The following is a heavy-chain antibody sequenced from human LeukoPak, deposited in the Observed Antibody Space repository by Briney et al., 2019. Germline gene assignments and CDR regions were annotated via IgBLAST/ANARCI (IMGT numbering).Heavy chain of an antibody. CDR3: ARSPLGTVTTPYMDV. V-gene: IGHV3-9*03. CDR1: GFTFDDYA. D-gene: IGHD4-11*01. J-gene: IGHJ6*03. CDR2: ISWNSGSI. Sequence: GGSLRLSCAASGFTFDDYAMHWVRQAPGKGLEWVSGISWNSGSIGYADSVKGRFTISRDNAKNSLYLQMNSLRAEDMALYYCARSPLGTVTTPYMDVWGKGTTVTVSS.